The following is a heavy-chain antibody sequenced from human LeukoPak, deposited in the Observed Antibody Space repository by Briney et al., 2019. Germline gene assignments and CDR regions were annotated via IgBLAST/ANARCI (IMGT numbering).Heavy chain of an antibody. J-gene: IGHJ4*02. D-gene: IGHD3-22*01. V-gene: IGHV1-18*01. CDR3: ARDSSGYSPFDY. Sequence: ASVKVSCKASGYTFTNYGISWVRQAPGQGLEWMGWISAHNGNTKYAQKVQGRVTMTTDASTSTAYMEVRSLRSDDTAVYYCARDSSGYSPFDYWGQGTLVTVSS. CDR2: ISAHNGNT. CDR1: GYTFTNYG.